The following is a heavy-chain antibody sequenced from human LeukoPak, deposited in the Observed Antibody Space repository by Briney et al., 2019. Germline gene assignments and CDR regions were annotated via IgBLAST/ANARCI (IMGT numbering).Heavy chain of an antibody. V-gene: IGHV4-34*01. D-gene: IGHD4-17*01. Sequence: SETLSLTCVVYGGSFSGYYWSWIRQPPGKGLEWIGEINHSGRTNYNPSLKSRVTISVDTSKNQFSLKLSSVTAADTAAYYCARARRAMTTVTTHYYGMDVWGQGTTVTVSS. CDR1: GGSFSGYY. J-gene: IGHJ6*02. CDR2: INHSGRT. CDR3: ARARRAMTTVTTHYYGMDV.